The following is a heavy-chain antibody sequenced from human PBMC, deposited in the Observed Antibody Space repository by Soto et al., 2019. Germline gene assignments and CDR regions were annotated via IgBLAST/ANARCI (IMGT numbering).Heavy chain of an antibody. V-gene: IGHV4-34*01. CDR2: INHSGST. CDR1: GGSFSGYY. CDR3: ARGLIFPDYGDYYYYMDV. D-gene: IGHD4-17*01. J-gene: IGHJ6*03. Sequence: QVQLQQWGAGLLKPSETLSLTCAVYGGSFSGYYWSWIRQPPGKGLEWIGEINHSGSTNYNPSLKSRVTISVDTSTNQFSLRLSSVTAADTAVYYCARGLIFPDYGDYYYYMDVWGKGTTVTVSS.